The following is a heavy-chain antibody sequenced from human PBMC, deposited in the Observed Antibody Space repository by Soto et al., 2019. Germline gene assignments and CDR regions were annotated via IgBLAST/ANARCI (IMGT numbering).Heavy chain of an antibody. CDR2: INPSGGST. J-gene: IGHJ5*02. V-gene: IGHV1-46*01. Sequence: RASVKVSCKASGYTFTSYYMHWVRQAPGQGLEWMGIINPSGGSTSYAQKFQGRVTMTRDTSTSTVYMELSSLRSEDTAVYYCARVTYGGINAGVGFDPWGQGTLVTVSS. D-gene: IGHD2-15*01. CDR3: ARVTYGGINAGVGFDP. CDR1: GYTFTSYY.